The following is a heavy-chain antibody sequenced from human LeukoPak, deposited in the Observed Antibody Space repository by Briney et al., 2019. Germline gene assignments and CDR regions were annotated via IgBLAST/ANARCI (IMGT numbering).Heavy chain of an antibody. V-gene: IGHV1-2*02. CDR3: ARLTVTPYDAFDI. J-gene: IGHJ3*02. CDR1: GYTFTGYY. CDR2: INPNSGGT. Sequence: ASVKVSCKASGYTFTGYYMYWVRQAPGQGLEWMGWINPNSGGTNYAQKFQGRVTMTRDTSISTAYMELSRLRSDDTAVYYCARLTVTPYDAFDIWGQGTMVTVSS. D-gene: IGHD4-17*01.